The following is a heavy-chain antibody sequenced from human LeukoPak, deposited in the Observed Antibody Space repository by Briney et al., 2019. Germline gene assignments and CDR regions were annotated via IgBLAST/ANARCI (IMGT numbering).Heavy chain of an antibody. J-gene: IGHJ6*03. V-gene: IGHV3-30*18. Sequence: GGSLRLSCAASGFIFSSYGMHWVRQAPGKGLEWVAVISYDGSNKYYADSVKGRFTISRDNSKNTLYLQMNSLRAEDTAVYYCAKDRCSNGIGCYYYYMDVWGKGTTVTISS. CDR1: GFIFSSYG. D-gene: IGHD2-8*01. CDR2: ISYDGSNK. CDR3: AKDRCSNGIGCYYYYMDV.